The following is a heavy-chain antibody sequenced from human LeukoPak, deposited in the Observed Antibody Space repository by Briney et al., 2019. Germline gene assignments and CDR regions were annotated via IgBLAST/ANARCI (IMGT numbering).Heavy chain of an antibody. Sequence: SGTLSLTCAVYGGSFSGYYWNWVRQPPGKGLEWIGETDHGGSAKYNPSLKSRVSISVDTSKNQFSLKLSSVTAADTAVYYCARTTEAHSWRTRYYDYYMDVWGKGTTVTVSS. J-gene: IGHJ6*03. CDR2: TDHGGSA. D-gene: IGHD6-13*01. CDR3: ARTTEAHSWRTRYYDYYMDV. V-gene: IGHV4-34*01. CDR1: GGSFSGYY.